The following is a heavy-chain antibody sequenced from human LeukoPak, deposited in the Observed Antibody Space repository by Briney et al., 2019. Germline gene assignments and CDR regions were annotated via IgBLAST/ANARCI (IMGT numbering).Heavy chain of an antibody. CDR1: GFTFSSYS. Sequence: GGSLRLSCAASGFTFSSYSMNWVRQAPGKGLEWVSSISSSSSYIYYADSVKGRFTISRDNAKNSLYLQMNSLRAEDTAVYYCAKDRGYYGSGSYSKYYYYYYMDVWGKGTTVTISS. CDR3: AKDRGYYGSGSYSKYYYYYYMDV. J-gene: IGHJ6*03. CDR2: ISSSSSYI. D-gene: IGHD3-10*01. V-gene: IGHV3-21*01.